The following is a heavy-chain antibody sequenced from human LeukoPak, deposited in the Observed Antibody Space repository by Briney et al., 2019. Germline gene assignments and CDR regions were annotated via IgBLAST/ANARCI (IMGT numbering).Heavy chain of an antibody. CDR1: GFTFSDHY. V-gene: IGHV3-11*01. CDR3: ARDFGATVVTRILGLFDY. J-gene: IGHJ4*02. D-gene: IGHD4-23*01. CDR2: ISSSGNNE. Sequence: GGSLRLSCAASGFTFSDHYMSWIRQAPGKGLEWVSYISSSGNNEYHADSVKGRFTISRDNAKNSLFLQMNSLRAEDTAVYYCARDFGATVVTRILGLFDYWGQGTLVTVSS.